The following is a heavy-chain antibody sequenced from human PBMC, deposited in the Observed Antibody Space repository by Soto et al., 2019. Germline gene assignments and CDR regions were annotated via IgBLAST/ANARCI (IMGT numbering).Heavy chain of an antibody. CDR3: ARGDYDFWSGYYTHYGMDV. V-gene: IGHV4-38-2*01. D-gene: IGHD3-3*01. CDR1: GYSISSGYY. Sequence: SETLSLTCAVSGYSISSGYYWGWIRQPPGKGLEWIGSIYHSGSTYYNPSLKSRVTISVDTSKNQFSLKLSSVTAADTAVYYCARGDYDFWSGYYTHYGMDVWGQGTTVT. J-gene: IGHJ6*02. CDR2: IYHSGST.